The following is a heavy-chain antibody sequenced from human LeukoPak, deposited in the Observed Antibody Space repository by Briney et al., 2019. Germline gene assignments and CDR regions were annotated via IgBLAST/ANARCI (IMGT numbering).Heavy chain of an antibody. CDR3: ARYCTFRTCSGTKFDS. Sequence: GGSLRLSCAASGFTFSSYSMNWVRQAPGKGLEWVSSISSSSSYIYYADSVKGRFTISRDNAKNSLYLQMSSLRAEDTAVYYCARYCTFRTCSGTKFDSWGPGTLVTVSS. CDR2: ISSSSSYI. V-gene: IGHV3-21*01. CDR1: GFTFSSYS. D-gene: IGHD1-1*01. J-gene: IGHJ4*02.